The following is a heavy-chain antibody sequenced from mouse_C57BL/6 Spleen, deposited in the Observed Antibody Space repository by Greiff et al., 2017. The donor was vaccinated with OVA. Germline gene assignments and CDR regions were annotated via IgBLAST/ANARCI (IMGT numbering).Heavy chain of an antibody. J-gene: IGHJ4*01. CDR2: INYDGSST. CDR1: GFTFSDYY. D-gene: IGHD2-3*01. CDR3: ARDDGYYGDYAMDY. Sequence: EVQVVESEGGLVQPGSSMKLSCTASGFTFSDYYMAWVRQVPEKGLEWVANINYDGSSTYYLDSLKSRFIISRDNAKNILYLQMSSLKSEDTATYYCARDDGYYGDYAMDYWGQGTSVTVAS. V-gene: IGHV5-16*01.